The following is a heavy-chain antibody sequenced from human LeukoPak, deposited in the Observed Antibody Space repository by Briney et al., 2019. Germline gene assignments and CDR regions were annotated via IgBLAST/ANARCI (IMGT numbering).Heavy chain of an antibody. V-gene: IGHV3-74*01. J-gene: IGHJ6*02. D-gene: IGHD3-10*01. CDR2: INSDGSST. CDR3: ASITMARGVMSYYYGMDV. CDR1: GFTFTSHW. Sequence: GGSLRLSCAASGFTFTSHWMPWVRQAPGKGLVWVARINSDGSSTTYADSVKGRFTISRDNAKNTLYLQMNSLRAEDTAVYYCASITMARGVMSYYYGMDVWGQGTTVTVSS.